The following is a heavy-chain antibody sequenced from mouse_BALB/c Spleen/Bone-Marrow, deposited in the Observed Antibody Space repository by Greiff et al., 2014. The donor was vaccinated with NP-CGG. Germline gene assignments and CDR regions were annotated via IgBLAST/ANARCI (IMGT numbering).Heavy chain of an antibody. CDR2: IYPGNVNT. J-gene: IGHJ3*01. Sequence: QVQLQQSGPELVKPGASVRISCKASGYTFTSYYIHWVKQRPGQELEWIGWIYPGNVNTKYNEKFKGKATLTADKSSSTAYMQPSSLTSEDSAVYFCARSPGSSPAWFAYWGQGTLVTVSA. CDR1: GYTFTSYY. V-gene: IGHV1S56*01. D-gene: IGHD1-1*01. CDR3: ARSPGSSPAWFAY.